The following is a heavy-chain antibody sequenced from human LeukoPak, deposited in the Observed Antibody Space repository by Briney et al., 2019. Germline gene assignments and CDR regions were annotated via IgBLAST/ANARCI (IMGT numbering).Heavy chain of an antibody. Sequence: GGSLRLSCTASGFTFDDYAMHWVRQAPGKGLEWVSLISWDGGSTYYADSVKGRFTISRDNAKNSLYLQMNSLRAEDTALYYCARVPPQRDHLYYFDYWGQGTLVTVSS. CDR3: ARVPPQRDHLYYFDY. CDR1: GFTFDDYA. V-gene: IGHV3-43D*04. CDR2: ISWDGGST. J-gene: IGHJ4*02. D-gene: IGHD1-14*01.